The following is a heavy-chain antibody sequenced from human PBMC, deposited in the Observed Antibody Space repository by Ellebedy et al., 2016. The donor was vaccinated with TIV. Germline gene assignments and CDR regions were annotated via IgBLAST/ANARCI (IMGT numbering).Heavy chain of an antibody. CDR2: ISPGSTYI. CDR1: GFTFTSYT. J-gene: IGHJ5*02. Sequence: GGSLRLXXAASGFTFTSYTMNWVRQAPGKGLEWVSSISPGSTYIYYADSVKGRFTISRDNAKNSVYLQMNGLRAEDTAVYYCARDASGSYYAEFVWFDPWGQGTLVTVSS. D-gene: IGHD3-10*01. CDR3: ARDASGSYYAEFVWFDP. V-gene: IGHV3-21*01.